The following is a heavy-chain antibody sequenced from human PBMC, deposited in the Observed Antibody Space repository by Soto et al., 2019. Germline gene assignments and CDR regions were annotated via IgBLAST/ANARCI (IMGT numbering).Heavy chain of an antibody. J-gene: IGHJ5*02. V-gene: IGHV4-39*02. CDR2: ISYSGVT. Sequence: PSESLSPTWRVSGRSISSRSDYWGWIRQPPGEGLEWIGIISYSGVTYYNASLKSRVTISVDTSDNHFFLKLSSGTAADTAVYYCARVPGGGYLDAWGQGTQVTVSS. CDR1: GRSISSRSDY. D-gene: IGHD5-18*01. CDR3: ARVPGGGYLDA.